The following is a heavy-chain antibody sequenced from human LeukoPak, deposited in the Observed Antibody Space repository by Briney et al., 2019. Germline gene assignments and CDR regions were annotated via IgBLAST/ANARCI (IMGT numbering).Heavy chain of an antibody. Sequence: PWASVKVSCKASGYTFTSYDINWVRQATGQGLEWIGLFNPTSGNTGYAQQFQGRVTMTRNTSISTVYMELSSLRSEDTAVYFCSRERTQVVVSATPRIWFYPRGQGNLGTVSS. CDR1: GYTFTSYD. V-gene: IGHV1-8*01. J-gene: IGHJ5*02. CDR3: SRERTQVVVSATPRIWFYP. D-gene: IGHD2-15*01. CDR2: FNPTSGNT.